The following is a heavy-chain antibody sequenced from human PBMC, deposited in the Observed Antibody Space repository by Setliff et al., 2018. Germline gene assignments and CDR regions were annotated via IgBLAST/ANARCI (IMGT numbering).Heavy chain of an antibody. CDR3: ARDGKGYDILTTYGMDV. V-gene: IGHV1-58*01. Sequence: SVKVSCKASGFTFTSSAVQWVRQARGQRLEWIGWIVVGSGNTNYAQKFQERVTITRDMSTSTAYMELSSLRSEDTAVYYCARDGKGYDILTTYGMDVWGQGTTVTVSS. CDR2: IVVGSGNT. CDR1: GFTFTSSA. D-gene: IGHD3-9*01. J-gene: IGHJ6*02.